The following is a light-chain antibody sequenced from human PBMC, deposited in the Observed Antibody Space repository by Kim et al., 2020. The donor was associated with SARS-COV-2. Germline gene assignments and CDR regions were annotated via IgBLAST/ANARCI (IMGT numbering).Light chain of an antibody. Sequence: LSPGERATLSCRASQSVRSYLAWYQQKPGQAPRLLIYDTSNRATGISARLSGSGSGTDFTLTISSLEPEDFAVYYCQQCGNWPLTFGGGTKVDIK. CDR2: DTS. CDR3: QQCGNWPLT. J-gene: IGKJ4*01. CDR1: QSVRSY. V-gene: IGKV3-11*01.